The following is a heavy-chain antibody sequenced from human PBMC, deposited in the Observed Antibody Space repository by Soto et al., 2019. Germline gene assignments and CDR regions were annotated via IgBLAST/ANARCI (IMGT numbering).Heavy chain of an antibody. CDR2: IIPIFGTA. CDR3: ARDHYYDSSGYYYQLSGDAFDI. J-gene: IGHJ3*02. V-gene: IGHV1-69*01. Sequence: APGQGLEWMGGIIPIFGTANYAQKFQGRVTITADESTSTAYMELSSLRSEDTAVYYCARDHYYDSSGYYYQLSGDAFDIWGQGTMVTVSS. D-gene: IGHD3-22*01.